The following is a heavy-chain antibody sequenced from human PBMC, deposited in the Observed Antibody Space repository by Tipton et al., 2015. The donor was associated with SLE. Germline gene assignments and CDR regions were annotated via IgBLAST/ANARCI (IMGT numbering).Heavy chain of an antibody. Sequence: TLSLTCTVSGDSISSYYWNWIRQPPGKGLEWLGYVYYSGGTSYNPSLKSRVTISVDTSKNQFSLKLSSVTAADTAVYYCARAEMTTEGSIFYYYVDVWGKGTTVTVSS. D-gene: IGHD5-24*01. CDR3: ARAEMTTEGSIFYYYVDV. J-gene: IGHJ6*03. V-gene: IGHV4-59*01. CDR1: GDSISSYY. CDR2: VYYSGGT.